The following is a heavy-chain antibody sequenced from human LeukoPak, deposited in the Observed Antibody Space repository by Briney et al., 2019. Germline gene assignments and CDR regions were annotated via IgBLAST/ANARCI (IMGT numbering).Heavy chain of an antibody. CDR2: IYSGGST. CDR3: ARDPYGSGSSDY. D-gene: IGHD3-10*01. Sequence: GGSLRLSCAASGFTVSSNYMSWVRQAPGKGLEWVSVIYSGGSTYYADSVKGRFTISRDNSKNTLYLQMNSLRAEDTAVYYCARDPYGSGSSDYSGQGTLVTVSS. V-gene: IGHV3-53*01. J-gene: IGHJ4*02. CDR1: GFTVSSNY.